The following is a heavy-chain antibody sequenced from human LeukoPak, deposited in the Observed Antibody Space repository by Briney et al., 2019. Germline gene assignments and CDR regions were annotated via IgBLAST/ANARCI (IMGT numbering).Heavy chain of an antibody. Sequence: GGSLRLSCAVSGFTFSSYGMHWVRQAPGKGLEWVAVIWYDGTNKYYADSVKGRFTISRDNSKNTLYLQMNSLRAEDTAVYYCARGDSSSYEVYFDYWGQGTLVTVSS. CDR3: ARGDSSSYEVYFDY. V-gene: IGHV3-33*01. CDR2: IWYDGTNK. J-gene: IGHJ4*02. CDR1: GFTFSSYG. D-gene: IGHD6-13*01.